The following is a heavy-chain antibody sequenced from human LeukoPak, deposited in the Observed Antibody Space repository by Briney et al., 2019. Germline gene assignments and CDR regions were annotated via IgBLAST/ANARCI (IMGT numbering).Heavy chain of an antibody. CDR2: IRYDGSNK. CDR1: GFTFSSYG. J-gene: IGHJ6*03. V-gene: IGHV3-30*02. D-gene: IGHD2-15*01. CDR3: AALGYCSGGSCYYYYYMDV. Sequence: GGSLRLSCAASGFTFSSYGMHWVRQAPGKGLEWVAFIRYDGSNKYYADSVKGRFTISRDNSKNTLYLQMNSLRAEDTAVYYCAALGYCSGGSCYYYYYMDVWGKGTTVTISS.